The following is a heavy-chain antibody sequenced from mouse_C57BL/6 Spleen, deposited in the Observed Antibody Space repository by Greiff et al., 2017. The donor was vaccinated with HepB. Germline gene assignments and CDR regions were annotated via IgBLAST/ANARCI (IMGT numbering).Heavy chain of an antibody. D-gene: IGHD2-2*01. CDR2: INPNNGGT. Sequence: VQLQQSGPELVKPGASVKIPCKASGYTFTDYNMDWVKQSHGKSLEWIGDINPNNGGTIYNQKFKGKATLTVDKSSSTAYMELRSLTSEDTAVYYCARSDLWFPETWFAYWGQGTLVTVSA. CDR3: ARSDLWFPETWFAY. J-gene: IGHJ3*01. V-gene: IGHV1-18*01. CDR1: GYTFTDYN.